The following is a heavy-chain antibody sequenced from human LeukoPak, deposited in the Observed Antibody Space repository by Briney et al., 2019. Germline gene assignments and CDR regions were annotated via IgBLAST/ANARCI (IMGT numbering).Heavy chain of an antibody. CDR1: GGSVSRSPYY. Sequence: SETLSLTCTVSGGSVSRSPYYWGWIRQPPEKGLEWIGNIYYSGSTYYNPSLKSRVTISVDTSKNQFSLKLSSVTAADTAVYYCARGRGRRANYYDSSGYIDYWGQGTLVTVSS. CDR3: ARGRGRRANYYDSSGYIDY. J-gene: IGHJ4*02. V-gene: IGHV4-39*01. CDR2: IYYSGST. D-gene: IGHD3-22*01.